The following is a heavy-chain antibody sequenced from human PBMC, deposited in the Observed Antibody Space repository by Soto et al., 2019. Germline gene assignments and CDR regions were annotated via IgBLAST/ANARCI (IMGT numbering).Heavy chain of an antibody. CDR3: ARDRVGYRGSYYGMDV. CDR2: IYHSGST. CDR1: GGSISSSYY. D-gene: IGHD1-26*01. Sequence: SETLSLTCAVSGGSISSSYYWGWIRQPPGKGLEWIGEIYHSGSTNYNPSIKSRVTISVDKSKNQFSLKLSSVTAADTAVYYCARDRVGYRGSYYGMDVWGQGTTVTVSS. V-gene: IGHV4-4*02. J-gene: IGHJ6*02.